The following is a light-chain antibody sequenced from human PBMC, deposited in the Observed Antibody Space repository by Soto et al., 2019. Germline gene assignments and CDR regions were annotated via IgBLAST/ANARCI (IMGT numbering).Light chain of an antibody. CDR1: SIGVGTYNY. CDR3: SSYAGSNNFGYV. Sequence: QSALTQPPSASGSPGQSVTISCTGTSIGVGTYNYVSWYQQHPGKAPKLMIYEVSQRPSGVPDRFSGSKSGNTASLTVSGLQAEDEADYYCSSYAGSNNFGYVFGTGTKVTVL. CDR2: EVS. V-gene: IGLV2-8*01. J-gene: IGLJ1*01.